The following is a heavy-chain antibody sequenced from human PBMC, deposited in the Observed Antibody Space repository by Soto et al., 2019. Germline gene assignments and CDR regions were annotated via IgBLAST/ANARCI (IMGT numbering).Heavy chain of an antibody. J-gene: IGHJ4*02. Sequence: QVQLVESGGGMVQPGRSLRLSCAASGFTFSSYGMHWVRQAPGKGLEWVAVISYDGSNKYYADSVKGRFTISRDNSKNTLYLQMNSLRAEDTAVYYCAKEAGWGQGTLVTVSS. CDR1: GFTFSSYG. V-gene: IGHV3-30*18. CDR2: ISYDGSNK. CDR3: AKEAG.